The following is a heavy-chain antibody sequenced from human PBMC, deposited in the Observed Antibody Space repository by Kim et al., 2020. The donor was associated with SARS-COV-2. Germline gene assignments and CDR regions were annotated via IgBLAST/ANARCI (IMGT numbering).Heavy chain of an antibody. Sequence: SETLSLTCTVSGGSISSYYWSWIRQPPGKGLEWIGYIYYSGSTNYNPSLKSRVTISVDTSKNQFSLKLSSVTAADTAVYYCARSLLPYYYYGMDVWGQGTTVTVSS. J-gene: IGHJ6*02. V-gene: IGHV4-59*13. D-gene: IGHD3-10*01. CDR2: IYYSGST. CDR3: ARSLLPYYYYGMDV. CDR1: GGSISSYY.